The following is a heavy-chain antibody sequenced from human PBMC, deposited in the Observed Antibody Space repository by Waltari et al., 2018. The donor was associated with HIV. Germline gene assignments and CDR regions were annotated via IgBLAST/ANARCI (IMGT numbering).Heavy chain of an antibody. V-gene: IGHV6-1*01. Sequence: QVYLEQSGPGLVSPSQTIHLIVFISGDSVSSGTAAWHWIRQSPSRGLEWLGRTYYRSKWSTDYAESVRGRISITPDTDNNQFSLHLTSVTAADTAVYFCARDSYSLDFWGLGTQVLVSS. CDR2: TYYRSKWST. J-gene: IGHJ4*02. D-gene: IGHD4-4*01. CDR3: ARDSYSLDF. CDR1: GDSVSSGTAA.